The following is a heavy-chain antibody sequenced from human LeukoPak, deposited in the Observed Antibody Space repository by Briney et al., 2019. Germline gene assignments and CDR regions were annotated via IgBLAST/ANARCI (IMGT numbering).Heavy chain of an antibody. V-gene: IGHV1-46*01. CDR3: AREPPDSYYFDY. J-gene: IGHJ4*02. D-gene: IGHD2-21*01. CDR2: IRPSSGRA. Sequence: ASVKVSCKTSGYIFSNHYIHWVRQAPGQGPEGMGIIRPSSGRADYTQKFQGRVTMTRDMSTSTVYMELTTLGSDDTAVYYCAREPPDSYYFDYWGQGTLVTVSS. CDR1: GYIFSNHY.